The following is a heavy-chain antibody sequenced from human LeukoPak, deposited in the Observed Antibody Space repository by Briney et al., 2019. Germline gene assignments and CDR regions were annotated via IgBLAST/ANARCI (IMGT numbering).Heavy chain of an antibody. J-gene: IGHJ4*02. Sequence: GGSLRLSCAASGFSVSSNYMNWVRQAPGQGLEWVSAISDSGGSTYYADSVKGRFTISRDNSKNTLCLQMNSLRAEDTAVYYCAKDQYSGYEIDYWGQGTLVTVSS. V-gene: IGHV3-23*01. CDR1: GFSVSSNY. D-gene: IGHD5-12*01. CDR2: ISDSGGST. CDR3: AKDQYSGYEIDY.